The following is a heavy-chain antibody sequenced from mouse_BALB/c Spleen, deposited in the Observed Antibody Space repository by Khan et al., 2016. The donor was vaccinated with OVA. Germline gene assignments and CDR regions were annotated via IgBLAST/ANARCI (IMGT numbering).Heavy chain of an antibody. V-gene: IGHV1-7*01. Sequence: QVQLKQSGAELAKPGASVKMSCKASGYIFSSYWMNWVKQRPGQGLEWIGHMNPNTGYREYTQKFKDKATLNADKSSSTAYMQLSSLTSEDSAVYYCARSGYGSLAYWGQGTLVTVS. D-gene: IGHD1-1*01. CDR2: MNPNTGYR. CDR1: GYIFSSYW. J-gene: IGHJ3*01. CDR3: ARSGYGSLAY.